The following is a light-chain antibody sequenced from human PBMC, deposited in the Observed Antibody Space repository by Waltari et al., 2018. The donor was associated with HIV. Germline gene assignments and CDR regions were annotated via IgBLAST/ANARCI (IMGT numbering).Light chain of an antibody. V-gene: IGLV2-14*03. Sequence: QSALTQPASVSGSPGQSITIFCIGTSSDISAYTSVAWYQQHPGKAPKLIVYGVPNRPSDVSARFSGSKSGNTASLTISGLQDDDESDYYCSSYTTTATLVFGTGTKVTVL. CDR3: SSYTTTATLV. J-gene: IGLJ1*01. CDR1: SSDISAYTS. CDR2: GVP.